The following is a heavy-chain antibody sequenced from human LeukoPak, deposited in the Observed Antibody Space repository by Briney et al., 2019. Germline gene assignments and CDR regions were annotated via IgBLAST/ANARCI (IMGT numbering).Heavy chain of an antibody. V-gene: IGHV3-13*01. CDR2: IGSAGDT. CDR1: GFTFSSYD. CDR3: ARGSGGAFDI. Sequence: PGGSLRLSCAASGFTFSSYDMHWVRQATGKGLEWVSGIGSAGDTYYAGSVKGRFTISRENAKNSLYLQMNSLRAGDTAVYYCARGSGGAFDIWGQGTMVTVSS. D-gene: IGHD3-10*01. J-gene: IGHJ3*02.